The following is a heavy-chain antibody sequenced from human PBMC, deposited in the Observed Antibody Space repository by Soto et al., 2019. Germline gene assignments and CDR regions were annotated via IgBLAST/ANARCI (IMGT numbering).Heavy chain of an antibody. CDR3: ARQPYDFWSGYSPYYYMDV. CDR2: IYYSGST. D-gene: IGHD3-3*01. V-gene: IGHV4-39*01. Sequence: SETLSLTCTVSGGSISSSSYYWGWIRQPPGKGLEWIGSIYYSGSTYYNPSLKSRVTISVDTSKNQFSLKLSSVTAADTAVYYCARQPYDFWSGYSPYYYMDVWGKGTTVTVSS. J-gene: IGHJ6*03. CDR1: GGSISSSSYY.